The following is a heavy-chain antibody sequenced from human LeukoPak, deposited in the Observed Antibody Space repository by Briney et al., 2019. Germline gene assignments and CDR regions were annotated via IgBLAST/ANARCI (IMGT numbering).Heavy chain of an antibody. D-gene: IGHD3-22*01. J-gene: IGHJ3*02. CDR3: ARDNRDYYDSSGYRDAFDI. Sequence: GGSLRLSCRGSGVTFEDYYLSWIRQAPGKGLEWISYVSSTGGDKFYADPVKGRFTISRDNSKNTLYLQMNSLRAEDTAVYYCARDNRDYYDSSGYRDAFDIWGQGTMVTVSS. CDR1: GVTFEDYY. V-gene: IGHV3-11*04. CDR2: VSSTGGDK.